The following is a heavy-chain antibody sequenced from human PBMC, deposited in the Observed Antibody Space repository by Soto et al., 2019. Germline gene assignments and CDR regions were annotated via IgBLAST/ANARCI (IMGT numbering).Heavy chain of an antibody. CDR1: GYTFNGYP. D-gene: IGHD6-13*01. V-gene: IGHV1-3*01. Sequence: ASVKVCCKGAGYTFNGYPMHWVRQAPGQRLEWMGWINAGNGNTKYSQKFQGRVTITRDTSASTAYMELSSLRSEDTAVYYCARDVAAADYWGQGTLVTVSS. CDR3: ARDVAAADY. J-gene: IGHJ4*02. CDR2: INAGNGNT.